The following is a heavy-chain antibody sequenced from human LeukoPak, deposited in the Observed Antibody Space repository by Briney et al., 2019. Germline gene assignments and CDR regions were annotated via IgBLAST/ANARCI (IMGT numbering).Heavy chain of an antibody. J-gene: IGHJ4*02. Sequence: SEILSLTCTVSGGSITNSDYFWGWIRQPPGKGLEWMGNVDYSGRPHRNPSLMGRVTINADRSRNQFSLNLSSVTAADTAVYFCARLDASLAHLSGSFPDYWGQGALVTVSS. CDR1: GGSITNSDYF. V-gene: IGHV4-39*01. CDR3: ARLDASLAHLSGSFPDY. CDR2: VDYSGRP. D-gene: IGHD3-10*01.